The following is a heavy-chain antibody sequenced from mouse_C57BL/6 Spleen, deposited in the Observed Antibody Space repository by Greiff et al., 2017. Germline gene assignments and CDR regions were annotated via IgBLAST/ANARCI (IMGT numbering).Heavy chain of an antibody. CDR1: GYTFTSYW. J-gene: IGHJ4*01. CDR3: ARPTDYYGSSYYAMDY. CDR2: IYPSDSAT. Sequence: QVQLQQPGAELVRPWSSVTLSCKASGYTFTSYWMDWVKQRPGQGLEWIGNIYPSDSATHYNQKFKDNATLPVDKSSSTAYMQLSSLTSEAAAVYYCARPTDYYGSSYYAMDYWGQGTSVTVSS. V-gene: IGHV1-61*01. D-gene: IGHD1-1*01.